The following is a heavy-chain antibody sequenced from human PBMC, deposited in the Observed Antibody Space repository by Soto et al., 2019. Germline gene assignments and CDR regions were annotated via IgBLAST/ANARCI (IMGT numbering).Heavy chain of an antibody. Sequence: QVQLVQSGAEVKKPGSSVKVSCKASGGTFSSYAISWVRQAPGQGLEWMGGIIPIFGTANYAQKFQGRVTLTADESTSTAYMELSSLRSEDTAVYYCARSLTIFGVVWYFDLWGRGTLVTVSS. CDR3: ARSLTIFGVVWYFDL. CDR2: IIPIFGTA. D-gene: IGHD3-3*01. J-gene: IGHJ2*01. CDR1: GGTFSSYA. V-gene: IGHV1-69*01.